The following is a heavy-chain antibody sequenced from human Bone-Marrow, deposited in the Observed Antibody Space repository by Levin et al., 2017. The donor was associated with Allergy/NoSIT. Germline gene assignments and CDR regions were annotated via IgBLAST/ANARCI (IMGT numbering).Heavy chain of an antibody. CDR2: IDPSDAYT. Sequence: GESLKISCKGSGYSFTSYWISWVRQMPGKGLEWMGRIDPSDAYTNYSPAFQGHVTISADTSIKTAYLQWSSLKSSDTAMYYCARRLSSGWYSVDYWGQGPLVTVSS. CDR3: ARRLSSGWYSVDY. J-gene: IGHJ4*02. V-gene: IGHV5-10-1*01. CDR1: GYSFTSYW. D-gene: IGHD6-19*01.